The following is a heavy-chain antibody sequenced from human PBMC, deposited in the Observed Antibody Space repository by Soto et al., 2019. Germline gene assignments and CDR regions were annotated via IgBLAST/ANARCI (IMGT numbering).Heavy chain of an antibody. J-gene: IGHJ4*02. D-gene: IGHD6-19*01. CDR1: GASVTXNVW. CDR2: AYHNGLT. V-gene: IGHV4-4*02. CDR3: ARDAAVPGESDRFDY. Sequence: TXSXTCAVSGASVTXNVWWSSVRQPPGKGLEWIGEAYHNGLTDYNPSLKSRVTMSVDTSKNEFSLKLTSSTAADTAISYCARDAAVPGESDRFDYWGQGTLVTVSS.